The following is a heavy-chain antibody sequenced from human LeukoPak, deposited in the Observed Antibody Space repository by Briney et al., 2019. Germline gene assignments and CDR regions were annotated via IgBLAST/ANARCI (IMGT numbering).Heavy chain of an antibody. D-gene: IGHD1-26*01. Sequence: GGSLRLSCAASGFTFSIYDMSWVRQAAGKGLEWVSAISGRDGGTYYADSVKGRFTISRDNSKSTLYLQMNSLRAEDTAVYYCAVKGGTPGRFDYWGQGTLVTVSS. J-gene: IGHJ4*02. V-gene: IGHV3-23*01. CDR3: AVKGGTPGRFDY. CDR2: ISGRDGGT. CDR1: GFTFSIYD.